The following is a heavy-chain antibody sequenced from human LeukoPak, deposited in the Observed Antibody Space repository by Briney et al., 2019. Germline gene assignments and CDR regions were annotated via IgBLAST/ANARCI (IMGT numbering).Heavy chain of an antibody. D-gene: IGHD2-2*01. CDR3: ARDSLTAAGITRLVPATAIRFDY. Sequence: GRSLRLSCAASGFTFSSYGMHWVRQAPGKGLEWVAVIWYDGSNKYYADSVKGRFTISRDNSKNTLYLQMNSLRAEDTAVYYCARDSLTAAGITRLVPATAIRFDYWGQGTLVTVSS. CDR2: IWYDGSNK. CDR1: GFTFSSYG. J-gene: IGHJ4*02. V-gene: IGHV3-33*01.